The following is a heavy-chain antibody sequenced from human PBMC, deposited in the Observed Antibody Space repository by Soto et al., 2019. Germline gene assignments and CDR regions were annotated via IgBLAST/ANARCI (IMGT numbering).Heavy chain of an antibody. J-gene: IGHJ6*02. CDR1: GFTFSSYG. Sequence: GESLKISCAASGFTFSSYGMHWVRQAPGKGLEWVAVISYDGSNKYYADSVKGRFTISRDNSKNTLYLQMNSLRAEDTAVYYCAIWGQYYDILTGYYTRFPDYYYGMDVWGQGTTVTVSS. D-gene: IGHD3-9*01. CDR2: ISYDGSNK. V-gene: IGHV3-30*03. CDR3: AIWGQYYDILTGYYTRFPDYYYGMDV.